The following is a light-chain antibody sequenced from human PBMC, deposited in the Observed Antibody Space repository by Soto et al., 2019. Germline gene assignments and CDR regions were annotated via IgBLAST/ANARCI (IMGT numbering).Light chain of an antibody. CDR1: QSVGSD. CDR3: QKFSSYPLT. V-gene: IGKV3D-15*01. Sequence: EIVMTQSPATLSVSPGGRATLFCRPSQSVGSDLAWYQQNTGQAPRILIYGESTRATGIPDRFSGGGSGTDLTLTISRLEPEDFAVYYCQKFSSYPLTCGGGTKVDIK. CDR2: GES. J-gene: IGKJ4*01.